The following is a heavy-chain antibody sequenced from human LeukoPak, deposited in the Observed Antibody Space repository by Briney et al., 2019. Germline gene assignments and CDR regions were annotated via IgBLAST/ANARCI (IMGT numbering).Heavy chain of an antibody. Sequence: GGSLRLSCAASEFSVGSNYMTWVRRAPGKGLEWVSVIYSGGSTYYADSVKGRFTISRDNSKNTLYLQMNSLRAEDTAVYYCAKLWFGESNPIDYWGQGTLVTVSS. V-gene: IGHV3-53*01. CDR1: EFSVGSNY. CDR2: IYSGGST. D-gene: IGHD3-10*01. CDR3: AKLWFGESNPIDY. J-gene: IGHJ4*02.